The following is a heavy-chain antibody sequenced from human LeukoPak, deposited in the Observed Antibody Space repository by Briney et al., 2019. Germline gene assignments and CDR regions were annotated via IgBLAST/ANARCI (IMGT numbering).Heavy chain of an antibody. V-gene: IGHV3-30*02. CDR2: IRYDGSNK. Sequence: GGSLRLSCAASGFTFSSYGMHWVRQAPGKGLEWVAFIRYDGSNKYYADSVKGRFTISRDNSKNTLYLQMNSLRAEGTAVYYCAKAPRRGGYYSDYWGQGTLVTVSS. D-gene: IGHD3-22*01. CDR3: AKAPRRGGYYSDY. J-gene: IGHJ4*02. CDR1: GFTFSSYG.